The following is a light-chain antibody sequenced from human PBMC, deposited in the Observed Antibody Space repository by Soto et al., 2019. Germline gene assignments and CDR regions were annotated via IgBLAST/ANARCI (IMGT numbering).Light chain of an antibody. CDR1: QSVSSSY. CDR3: QQYGSSPPYT. Sequence: EIVLTQSPGTLSLSPGERATLSCRASQSVSSSYLDWYQQKPGQAPRLLIYGASSRATGIPDRFSGSGSGTDFTLTISRLEPEDFAVYYCQQYGSSPPYTVGQGTKLEIK. V-gene: IGKV3-20*01. CDR2: GAS. J-gene: IGKJ2*01.